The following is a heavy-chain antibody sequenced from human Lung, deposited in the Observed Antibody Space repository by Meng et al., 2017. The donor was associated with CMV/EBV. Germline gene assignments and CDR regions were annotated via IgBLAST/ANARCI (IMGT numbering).Heavy chain of an antibody. D-gene: IGHD3-3*01. Sequence: GGSXRLXXAASGFTFSSYAMSWVRQAPGKGLEWVSAISGSGGSTYYADSVKGRFTISRDNSKNTLYLQMNSLRAEDTAVYYCTKDKIFGVTLDYWGQGTLVXVSS. CDR2: ISGSGGST. J-gene: IGHJ4*02. CDR3: TKDKIFGVTLDY. V-gene: IGHV3-23*01. CDR1: GFTFSSYA.